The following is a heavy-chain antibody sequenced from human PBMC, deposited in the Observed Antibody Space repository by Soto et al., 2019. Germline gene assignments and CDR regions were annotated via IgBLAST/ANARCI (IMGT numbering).Heavy chain of an antibody. V-gene: IGHV3-23*01. J-gene: IGHJ4*01. CDR1: GFTFSSYA. Sequence: GGSLRLSCAASGFTFSSYAMSGFRQAPGKGLEWVSAISGSGGSTYYADSVKGRFTISRDNSKNALYLQMNSLRAEDTAVYYCARASSLFIVMDFWGHGTQVTVSS. CDR2: ISGSGGST. CDR3: ARASSLFIVMDF. D-gene: IGHD3-16*02.